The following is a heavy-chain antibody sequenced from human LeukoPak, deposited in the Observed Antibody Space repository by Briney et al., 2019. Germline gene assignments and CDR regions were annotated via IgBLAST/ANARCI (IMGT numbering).Heavy chain of an antibody. J-gene: IGHJ6*02. V-gene: IGHV1-8*01. CDR3: ARGRGYCSSTSCYLGYYYYYGMDV. Sequence: GASVKVSCKASGYTFTSYDINWVRQATGQGLEWMGSMNPNSGNTGYAQKFQGRVTMTRNTSISTAYMELSSLRSEDTAVYYCARGRGYCSSTSCYLGYYYYYGMDVWGQGTTVTVPS. D-gene: IGHD2-2*01. CDR2: MNPNSGNT. CDR1: GYTFTSYD.